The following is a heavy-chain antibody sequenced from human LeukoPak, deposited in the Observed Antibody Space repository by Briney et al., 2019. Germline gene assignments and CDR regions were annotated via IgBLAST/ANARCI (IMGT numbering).Heavy chain of an antibody. Sequence: GGSLRLSCAASGFIFSSYAMHWVRQAPGKGLEWVAVISYDGSNKYYADSVKGRFTISRDNSKNTLYLQMNSLRAEDTAVYYCARSGQYSSGWSDYWGQGTLVTVSS. CDR1: GFIFSSYA. CDR3: ARSGQYSSGWSDY. V-gene: IGHV3-30*04. J-gene: IGHJ4*02. D-gene: IGHD6-19*01. CDR2: ISYDGSNK.